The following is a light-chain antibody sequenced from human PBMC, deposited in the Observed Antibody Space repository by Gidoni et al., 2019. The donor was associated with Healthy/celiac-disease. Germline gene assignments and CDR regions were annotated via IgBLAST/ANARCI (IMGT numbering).Light chain of an antibody. J-gene: IGKJ3*01. V-gene: IGKV2-28*01. CDR1: QSLLHSNGYNY. Sequence: IVMTQFPLSLPVTPGEPASISCRSSQSLLHSNGYNYLDWYLQKPGQSPQLLIYLGSNRASRVPDRFSGSGSGTDFTLKISKVEAENVGVYYCMQALQTPRTFGPGTKVDIK. CDR2: LGS. CDR3: MQALQTPRT.